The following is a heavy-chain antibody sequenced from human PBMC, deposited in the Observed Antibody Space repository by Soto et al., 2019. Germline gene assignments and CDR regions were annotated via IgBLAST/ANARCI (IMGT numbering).Heavy chain of an antibody. CDR1: GFTFSSYA. CDR2: ISSNGGST. D-gene: IGHD6-6*01. CDR3: VKDRFYSSSSGNY. Sequence: EVQLVESGGGLVQPGGSLRLSCSASGFTFSSYAMHWVRQAPGKGLEYVSAISSNGGSTYYADSVKGRFTISRDNSKNTLYLQMSSLRAEDTAVYYCVKDRFYSSSSGNYWGQGTLVTVSS. J-gene: IGHJ4*02. V-gene: IGHV3-64D*06.